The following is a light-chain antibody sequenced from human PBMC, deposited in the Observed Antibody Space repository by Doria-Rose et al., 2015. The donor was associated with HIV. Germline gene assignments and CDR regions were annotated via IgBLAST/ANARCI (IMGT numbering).Light chain of an antibody. CDR1: QRFSSTE. Sequence: EIVWTQSPGTLSLSPGERATLSCRASQRFSSTELAWYQQKPGQAPSLLIYDGSTRATGIPDRFSASGSGTDFTLTINRLEPEDFALYYCHQYGTSWTFGQGTKVEI. CDR2: DGS. CDR3: HQYGTSWT. V-gene: IGKV3-20*01. J-gene: IGKJ1*01.